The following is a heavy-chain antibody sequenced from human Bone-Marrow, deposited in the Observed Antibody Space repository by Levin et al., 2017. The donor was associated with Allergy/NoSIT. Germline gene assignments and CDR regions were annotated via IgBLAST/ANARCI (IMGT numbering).Heavy chain of an antibody. CDR1: GFTFSTYG. CDR3: AKDRFGGYDGSIDY. CDR2: VSYDGGDE. Sequence: GESLKISCAASGFTFSTYGMHWVRQAPGKGLEWVALVSYDGGDEYYVDSVKGRFSISRDNSRSTLALQMNSLRAEDTAVYYCAKDRFGGYDGSIDYWGQGTLVTVSS. D-gene: IGHD5-12*01. J-gene: IGHJ4*02. V-gene: IGHV3-30*18.